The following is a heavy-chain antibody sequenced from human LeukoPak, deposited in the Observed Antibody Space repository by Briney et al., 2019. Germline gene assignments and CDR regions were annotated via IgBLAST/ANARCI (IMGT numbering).Heavy chain of an antibody. D-gene: IGHD6-13*01. CDR1: GFTFSTSN. J-gene: IGHJ4*02. CDR2: ISSGGSLI. V-gene: IGHV3-48*02. Sequence: GGSLRLSCAASGFTFSTSNMNWVRQAPGKGLEWVSYISSGGSLIHYADSVRGRFTISRDNAKNSLYLQMNSLRDGDTAVYYCTRDSPGDLGAAGTAFDNWGQGTLVSVSS. CDR3: TRDSPGDLGAAGTAFDN.